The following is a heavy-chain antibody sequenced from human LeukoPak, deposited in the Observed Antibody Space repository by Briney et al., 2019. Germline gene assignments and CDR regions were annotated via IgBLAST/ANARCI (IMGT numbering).Heavy chain of an antibody. J-gene: IGHJ4*02. D-gene: IGHD3-10*01. CDR3: ARVIGFGELSLGY. CDR2: INPKSGGT. V-gene: IGHV1-2*02. CDR1: GFTFSGYC. Sequence: ASVKVSCKASGFTFSGYCMHWVRQVLGQGLEWMGWINPKSGGTNYAQKFQGRVTMTRDTSINTVYMELSRLRSDDTAVYYCARVIGFGELSLGYWGQGTLVTVSS.